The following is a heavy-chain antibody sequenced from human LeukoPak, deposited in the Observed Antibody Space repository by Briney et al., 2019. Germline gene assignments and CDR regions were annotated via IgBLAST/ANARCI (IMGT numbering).Heavy chain of an antibody. Sequence: SVKVSCKDAGDTVCSNDISWVRQAHGQGVEWMGRTIPILGIAKYAQKFQCRLTIPPATSTITSYLALTHLRSDDPAFFFCASLFLLPFYFCGRGTLFTVSS. D-gene: IGHD3-9*01. CDR1: GDTVCSND. CDR2: TIPILGIA. CDR3: ASLFLLPFYF. V-gene: IGHV1-69*04. J-gene: IGHJ4*02.